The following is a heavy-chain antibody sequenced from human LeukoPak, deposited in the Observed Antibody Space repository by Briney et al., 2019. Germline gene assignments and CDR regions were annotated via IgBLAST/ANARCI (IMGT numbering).Heavy chain of an antibody. CDR2: IYYSGST. Sequence: SQILSLTCTVSGGSISSGGYYWSWIRQHPGKGLEWIGYIYYSGSTYYNPSLKSRVTISVDTSKNQFSLKLSSVTAADTAVYYCRTGAYYYGSGSRTFDYWGQGTLVTVSS. V-gene: IGHV4-31*03. D-gene: IGHD3-10*01. CDR1: GGSISSGGYY. J-gene: IGHJ4*02. CDR3: RTGAYYYGSGSRTFDY.